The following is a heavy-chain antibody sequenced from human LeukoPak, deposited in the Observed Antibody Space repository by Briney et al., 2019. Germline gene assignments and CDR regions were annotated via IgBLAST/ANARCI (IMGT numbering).Heavy chain of an antibody. D-gene: IGHD2-15*01. V-gene: IGHV1-46*01. J-gene: IGHJ6*02. CDR1: GYTFTSYY. CDR3: AREEAVVVVAAYYYYYGMDV. Sequence: VSVKVSCKASGYTFTSYYMHWVRQAPGQGLEWMGIINPSGGSTSYAQKFQGRVTMTRDTSTSTVYMELSSLRSEDTAVYYCAREEAVVVVAAYYYYYGMDVWGQGTTVTVSS. CDR2: INPSGGST.